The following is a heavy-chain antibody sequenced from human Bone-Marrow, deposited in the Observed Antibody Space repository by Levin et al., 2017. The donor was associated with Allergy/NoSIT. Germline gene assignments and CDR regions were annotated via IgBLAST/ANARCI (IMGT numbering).Heavy chain of an antibody. V-gene: IGHV3-48*02. CDR3: ARIYSSSSY. Sequence: GESLKISCAASGFTFSSYSMNWVRQAPGKGLEWVSYISSSSNSIFYADSVKGRFTISRDNAKKSVFLQMNSLRDEDTAVYFCARIYSSSSYWGQGTLVTVSS. D-gene: IGHD6-6*01. J-gene: IGHJ4*02. CDR1: GFTFSSYS. CDR2: ISSSSNSI.